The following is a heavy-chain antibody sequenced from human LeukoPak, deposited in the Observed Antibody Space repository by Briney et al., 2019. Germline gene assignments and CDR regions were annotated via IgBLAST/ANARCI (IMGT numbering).Heavy chain of an antibody. CDR2: IYYSGST. V-gene: IGHV4-39*01. J-gene: IGHJ4*02. D-gene: IGHD6-6*01. Sequence: SETLSLTCTVSGGSISSSSYYWGWIRQPPGKGLEWIGSIYYSGSTYYNPSLKSRVTISVDTSKNQFSLKLSSVTAADTAVYYCARGSGGSSSGYFDYWGQGTLVTVSS. CDR3: ARGSGGSSSGYFDY. CDR1: GGSISSSSYY.